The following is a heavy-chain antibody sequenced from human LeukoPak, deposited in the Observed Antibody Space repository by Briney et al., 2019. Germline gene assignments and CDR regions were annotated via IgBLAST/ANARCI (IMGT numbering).Heavy chain of an antibody. CDR2: MNPNSGNT. V-gene: IGHV1-8*01. J-gene: IGHJ4*02. Sequence: ASVKVSCKASGYTFTSCDINWVRQATGQGLEWMGWMNPNSGNTGYAQKFQGRVTMTRNTSISTAYMELSSLRSEDTAVYYCARAGVYDILTGYYRDYWGQGTLVTVSS. CDR3: ARAGVYDILTGYYRDY. CDR1: GYTFTSCD. D-gene: IGHD3-9*01.